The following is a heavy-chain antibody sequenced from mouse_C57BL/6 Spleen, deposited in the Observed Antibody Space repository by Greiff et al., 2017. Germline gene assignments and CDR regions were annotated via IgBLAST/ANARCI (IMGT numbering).Heavy chain of an antibody. D-gene: IGHD1-1*01. Sequence: QVQLKQSGAELARPGASVKLSCKASGYTFTSYGISWVKQRTGQGLEWIGEIYPRSGNTYYNEKFKGKATLTADKYSSTAYMELRSLTSEDSAVYFCARREITTVVAPYYAMDYWGQGTSVTVSS. CDR1: GYTFTSYG. J-gene: IGHJ4*01. V-gene: IGHV1-81*01. CDR2: IYPRSGNT. CDR3: ARREITTVVAPYYAMDY.